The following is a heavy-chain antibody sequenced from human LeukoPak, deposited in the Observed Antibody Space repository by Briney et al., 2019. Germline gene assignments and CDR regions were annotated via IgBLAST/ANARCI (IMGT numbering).Heavy chain of an antibody. CDR2: IIPIFGTA. CDR3: ARTPPPLRIVGGYNWFDP. V-gene: IGHV1-69*05. CDR1: GGTFSSYA. Sequence: GASVKVSCKASGGTFSSYAISWVRQAPGQGLEWMGGIIPIFGTANYAQKFQGRVTITTDESTSTAYMELSSLRSDDTAVYYCARTPPPLRIVGGYNWFDPWGQGTLVTVSS. J-gene: IGHJ5*02. D-gene: IGHD1-26*01.